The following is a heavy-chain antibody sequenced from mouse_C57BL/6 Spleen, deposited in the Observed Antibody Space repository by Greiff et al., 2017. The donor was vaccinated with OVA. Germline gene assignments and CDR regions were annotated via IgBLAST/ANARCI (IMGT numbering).Heavy chain of an antibody. D-gene: IGHD4-1*01. CDR3: ARDWDRDFDY. V-gene: IGHV1-54*01. J-gene: IGHJ2*01. CDR1: GYAFTNYL. Sequence: VQLQQSGAELVRPGPSVKVSCKASGYAFTNYLIEWVKQRPGQGLEWIGVINPGSGGTNYNEKFKGKATLTADKSSSTAYMQLSSLTSEDSAVYFCARDWDRDFDYWGQGTTLTVSS. CDR2: INPGSGGT.